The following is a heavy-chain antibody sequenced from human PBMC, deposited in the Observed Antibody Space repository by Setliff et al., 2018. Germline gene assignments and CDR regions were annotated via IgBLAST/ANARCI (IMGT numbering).Heavy chain of an antibody. CDR3: ARDGVLYSGSYYP. Sequence: SETLSLTCTVSGHSISSGYYWGWIRQPPGKGLEWIGSIYYSGSTYYNPPLKSRVTISVDTSKNQFSLKLSSVTAADTAVYYCARDGVLYSGSYYPWGQGTLVTVSS. J-gene: IGHJ5*02. D-gene: IGHD1-26*01. V-gene: IGHV4-38-2*02. CDR1: GHSISSGYY. CDR2: IYYSGST.